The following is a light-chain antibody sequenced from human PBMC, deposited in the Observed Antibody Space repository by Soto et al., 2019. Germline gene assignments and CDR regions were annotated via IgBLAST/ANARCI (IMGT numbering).Light chain of an antibody. CDR2: GAS. CDR1: QSVSSN. Sequence: EIAMTQSPATLSVSPGERATLSCRASQSVSSNLAWYQQKPGQAPRLLIYGASTRATGIPARFSGSGSGTDFTLTISRLEPEDFAVYYCQQYGSSPGCTFGQGTKV. J-gene: IGKJ1*01. V-gene: IGKV3-15*01. CDR3: QQYGSSPGCT.